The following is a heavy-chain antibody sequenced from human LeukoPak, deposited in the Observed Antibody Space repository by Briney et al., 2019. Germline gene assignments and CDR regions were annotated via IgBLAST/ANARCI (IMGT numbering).Heavy chain of an antibody. CDR1: GYSISSSNW. Sequence: PSDTLSLTCAVSGYSISSSNWWGWIRQPPGKGLEWIGYIYYSGSTYYNPSLKSRVTMSVDTSKNQFSLKLSSVTAVDTAVYYCARLMGAITIPDDAFDIWGQGTMVTVSS. J-gene: IGHJ3*02. CDR3: ARLMGAITIPDDAFDI. V-gene: IGHV4-28*01. CDR2: IYYSGST. D-gene: IGHD1-26*01.